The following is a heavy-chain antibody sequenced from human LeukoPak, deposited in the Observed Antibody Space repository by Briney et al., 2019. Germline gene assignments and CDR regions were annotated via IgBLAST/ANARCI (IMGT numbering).Heavy chain of an antibody. CDR2: IYYSGTT. CDR3: TRFYCSGCSCYVDY. Sequence: SETLSPTCTVAGDSTSSISYHWGWIRQHPGKGLEWIGHIYYSGTTYYNPSLKRRVTISIDTSQKQFSLKLSSVTAAGPVVYYWTRFYCSGCSCYVDYLGQGTLVTVSS. J-gene: IGHJ4*02. CDR1: GDSTSSISYH. D-gene: IGHD2-15*01. V-gene: IGHV4-31*06.